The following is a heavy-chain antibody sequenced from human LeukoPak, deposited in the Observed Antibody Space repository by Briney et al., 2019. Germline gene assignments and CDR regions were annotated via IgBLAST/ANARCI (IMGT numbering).Heavy chain of an antibody. J-gene: IGHJ3*02. V-gene: IGHV4-59*08. CDR2: IYYSGNT. CDR1: VGSISIYY. Sequence: SETLSLTCSVCVGSISIYYWSWIRQPPRKGLEWVGDIYYSGNTNYNPSLNSRVIISIDTSKNQFSLRPSSVTAADTAVYYCARIGGSSGSNDAFDIWGQGTMVTVSS. CDR3: ARIGGSSGSNDAFDI. D-gene: IGHD3-22*01.